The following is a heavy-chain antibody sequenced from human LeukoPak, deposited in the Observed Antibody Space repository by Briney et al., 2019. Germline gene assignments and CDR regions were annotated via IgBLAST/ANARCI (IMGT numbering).Heavy chain of an antibody. V-gene: IGHV3-11*01. CDR1: GFSFSANT. Sequence: TGGSLRLSCEAPGFSFSANTRSWARKVPGKGLEWLAYISRDGNIIVYADSVKGRFIISRDNAKQSVYLEMKSLRPEDTAVYYCARYVLLMDYWGQGTLVTVSS. CDR3: ARYVLLMDY. CDR2: ISRDGNII. D-gene: IGHD3-16*01. J-gene: IGHJ4*02.